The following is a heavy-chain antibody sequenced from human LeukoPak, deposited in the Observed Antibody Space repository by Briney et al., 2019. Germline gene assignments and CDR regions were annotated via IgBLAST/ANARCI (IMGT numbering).Heavy chain of an antibody. CDR3: ARARAPVTRISSFDI. Sequence: GGSLRLSCAASDFSFITYAMSWVRQAPGKGLEWVSTISGGGDATYYADSVKGRFTISRDNSKNTLYLQMNSLRADDTAVYYCARARAPVTRISSFDIWGQGTMVTVSS. J-gene: IGHJ3*02. V-gene: IGHV3-23*01. D-gene: IGHD4-17*01. CDR2: ISGGGDAT. CDR1: DFSFITYA.